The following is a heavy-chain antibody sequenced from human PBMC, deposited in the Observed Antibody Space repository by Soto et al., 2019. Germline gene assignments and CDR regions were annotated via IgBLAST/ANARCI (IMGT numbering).Heavy chain of an antibody. CDR1: GFTFSSYG. CDR2: IWYDGSNK. J-gene: IGHJ6*02. V-gene: IGHV3-33*01. CDR3: ARDHDSSGYYYEGGMDV. Sequence: GGSLRLSCAASGFTFSSYGMHWVRQAPGKGLEWVAVIWYDGSNKYYADSVKGRFTISRDNSKNTLYLQMNSLRAEDTAVYYCARDHDSSGYYYEGGMDVWGQGTTVTVSS. D-gene: IGHD3-22*01.